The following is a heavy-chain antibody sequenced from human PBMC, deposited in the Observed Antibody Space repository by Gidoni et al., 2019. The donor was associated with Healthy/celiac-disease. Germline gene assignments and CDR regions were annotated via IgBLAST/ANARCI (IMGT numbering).Heavy chain of an antibody. D-gene: IGHD6-13*01. CDR1: GCSISSYY. Sequence: QVQLQESGPGLVKPSETLSLTCTVSGCSISSYYWSWIRQPPGKGLEWIGYIYYSGSTNSNPSLKSRVTISVDTSKTQFSLKLSSVTAADTAVYYCASHKRYSSTPFQHWGQGTLVTVSS. V-gene: IGHV4-59*08. CDR2: IYYSGST. J-gene: IGHJ1*01. CDR3: ASHKRYSSTPFQH.